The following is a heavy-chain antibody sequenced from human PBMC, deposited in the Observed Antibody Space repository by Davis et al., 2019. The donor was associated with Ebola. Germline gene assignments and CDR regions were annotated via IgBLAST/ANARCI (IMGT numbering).Heavy chain of an antibody. D-gene: IGHD5-12*01. CDR2: ISYDGSDK. V-gene: IGHV3-30*03. CDR3: ARDGGGYSGDGTLYGMDV. Sequence: GESLKISCAASGFTFSNYGMHWLRQAPVQGLAWVADISYDGSDKYYAESVKGRFTISRDNSKNTLYLQMNSLRAEDTAVYYCARDGGGYSGDGTLYGMDVWGQGTTVTVSS. CDR1: GFTFSNYG. J-gene: IGHJ6*02.